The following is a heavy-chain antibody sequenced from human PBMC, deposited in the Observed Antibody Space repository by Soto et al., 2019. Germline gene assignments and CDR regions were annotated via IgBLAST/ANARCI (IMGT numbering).Heavy chain of an antibody. J-gene: IGHJ6*02. CDR2: IRSKANSYAT. Sequence: PGGSLRLSCAASGFTFSGSAMHWVRQASGKGLEWVGRIRSKANSYATAYAASVKGRFTISRDDSKNTAYLQMNSLKTEDTAVYYCATVLIAVAGTQYYYYGMDVWGQGTTVTVSS. CDR1: GFTFSGSA. V-gene: IGHV3-73*01. CDR3: ATVLIAVAGTQYYYYGMDV. D-gene: IGHD6-19*01.